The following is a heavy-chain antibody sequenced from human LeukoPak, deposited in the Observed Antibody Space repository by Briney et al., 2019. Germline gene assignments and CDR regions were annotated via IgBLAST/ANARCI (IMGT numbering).Heavy chain of an antibody. J-gene: IGHJ4*02. Sequence: GASVKVSCKASGYTFTSYGISWVRQAPGQGLEWMGWISAYNGNTNYVQKLQGRVTMTTDTSTSTAYMELRSLRSDDTAVYYCARGDSPVRYFDWPSDYWGQGTLVTVSS. CDR1: GYTFTSYG. D-gene: IGHD3-9*01. V-gene: IGHV1-18*01. CDR2: ISAYNGNT. CDR3: ARGDSPVRYFDWPSDY.